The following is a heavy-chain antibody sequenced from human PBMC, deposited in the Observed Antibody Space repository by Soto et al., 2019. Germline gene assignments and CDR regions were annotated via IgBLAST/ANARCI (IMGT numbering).Heavy chain of an antibody. Sequence: GGSLRLSCAASGFTFSSYAMHWVRQAPGKGLEWVAVISYDGSNKYYADSVKGRFTISRDNSKNTLYLQMNSLRAEDTAVYYCARELGYCSSPSCYDWFDPWGQGTLVTVSS. J-gene: IGHJ5*02. CDR1: GFTFSSYA. CDR3: ARELGYCSSPSCYDWFDP. CDR2: ISYDGSNK. V-gene: IGHV3-30*04. D-gene: IGHD2-2*01.